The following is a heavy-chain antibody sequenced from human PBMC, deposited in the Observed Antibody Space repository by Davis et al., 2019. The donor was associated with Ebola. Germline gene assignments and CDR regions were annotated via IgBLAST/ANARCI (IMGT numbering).Heavy chain of an antibody. J-gene: IGHJ6*02. Sequence: GESLKISCAASGFTFSSYGMHWVRQAPGKGLEWVAVISYDGSNKYYADSVKGRFTISRDNSKNTLYLQMNSLRAEDTAVYYCARDPGIVVVPAAKGRYYYYGMDVWGQGTTVTVSS. V-gene: IGHV3-30*03. CDR1: GFTFSSYG. CDR3: ARDPGIVVVPAAKGRYYYYGMDV. CDR2: ISYDGSNK. D-gene: IGHD2-2*01.